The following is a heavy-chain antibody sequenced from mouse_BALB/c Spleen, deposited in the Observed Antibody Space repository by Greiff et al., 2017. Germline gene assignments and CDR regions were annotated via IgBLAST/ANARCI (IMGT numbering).Heavy chain of an antibody. V-gene: IGHV7-3*02. J-gene: IGHJ2*01. CDR1: GFTFTDYY. D-gene: IGHD2-1*01. CDR2: IRNKANGYTT. Sequence: EVMLVESGGGLVQPGGSLRLSCATSGFTFTDYYMSWVRQPPGKALEWLGFIRNKANGYTTEYSASVKGRFTISRDNSQSILYLQMNTLRAEDSATHFSVRGGNSSSDTCGPGTPLTLSS. CDR3: VRGGNSSSDT.